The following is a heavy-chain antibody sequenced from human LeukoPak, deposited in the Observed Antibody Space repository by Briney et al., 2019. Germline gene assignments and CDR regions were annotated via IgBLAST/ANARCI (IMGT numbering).Heavy chain of an antibody. V-gene: IGHV4-59*08. J-gene: IGHJ4*02. Sequence: SETLSLTCTVSGGSISSYYWSWIRQPPGKGLEWIGYIYYSGSTNYNPSLKSRVTISVDTSKNQFSLKLSSVTAADTAVYYCARCPDSSGYDFYFDYWGQGTLVTVSS. CDR2: IYYSGST. D-gene: IGHD3-22*01. CDR3: ARCPDSSGYDFYFDY. CDR1: GGSISSYY.